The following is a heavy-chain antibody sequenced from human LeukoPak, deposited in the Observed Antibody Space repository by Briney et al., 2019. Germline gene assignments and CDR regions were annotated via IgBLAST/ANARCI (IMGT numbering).Heavy chain of an antibody. Sequence: GGSLRLSCAASGFTFSSYWMSWVRQAPGKGLEWVANIKQDGSEKYYVDSVKGRFTISRDNAKNSLYLQMNSLRAEDTAVYYCAKKVLRGDSSSPHSHWGQGTLVTVSS. CDR1: GFTFSSYW. CDR3: AKKVLRGDSSSPHSH. J-gene: IGHJ4*02. V-gene: IGHV3-7*01. CDR2: IKQDGSEK. D-gene: IGHD6-6*01.